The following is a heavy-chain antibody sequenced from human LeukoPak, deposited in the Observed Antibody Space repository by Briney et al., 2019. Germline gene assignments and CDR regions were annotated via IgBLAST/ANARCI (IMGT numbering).Heavy chain of an antibody. V-gene: IGHV3-23*01. CDR2: ISGSGGST. CDR1: GFTFSSYA. CDR3: ARIVVVTAITLCDY. J-gene: IGHJ4*02. D-gene: IGHD2-21*02. Sequence: PGGSLRLSCAASGFTFSSYAMSWVRQAPGKGLEWVSAISGSGGSTYYADSVKGRFTISRDNSKNTLYLQMNSLRAEDTAVYYCARIVVVTAITLCDYWGQGTLVTVSS.